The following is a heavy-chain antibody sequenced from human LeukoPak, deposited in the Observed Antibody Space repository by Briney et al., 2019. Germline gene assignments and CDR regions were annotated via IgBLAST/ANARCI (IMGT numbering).Heavy chain of an antibody. CDR3: ARDPRSNSHCSGGSCYSGY. Sequence: ASVKVACKASGYTFTSYGISWVRQAPGQGLEWRGWISAYNGKTNYAQKLQGRGNINKHTYTSNDYMELRSLKSDDTAVYYCARDPRSNSHCSGGSCYSGYWGQGTLVTVSS. J-gene: IGHJ4*02. V-gene: IGHV1-18*01. CDR1: GYTFTSYG. CDR2: ISAYNGKT. D-gene: IGHD2-15*01.